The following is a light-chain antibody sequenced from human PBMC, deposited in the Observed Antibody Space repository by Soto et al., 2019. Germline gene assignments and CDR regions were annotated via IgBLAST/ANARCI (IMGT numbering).Light chain of an antibody. CDR2: AAS. CDR1: QGISSY. CDR3: PQYYSYPLT. Sequence: AIRMTQSPSSFSASTGDRVTITCRASQGISSYLAWYQQKPGKAPKLLIYAASTLQSGVPSRFSGSGSGTDFTLTIRCLQSEDFATYYCPQYYSYPLTFGPGTKVDIK. V-gene: IGKV1-8*01. J-gene: IGKJ3*01.